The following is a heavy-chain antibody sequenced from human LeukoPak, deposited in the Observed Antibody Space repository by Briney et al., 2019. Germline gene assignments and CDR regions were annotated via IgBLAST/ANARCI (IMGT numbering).Heavy chain of an antibody. J-gene: IGHJ3*02. Sequence: GGSLRLSCAASGFRFSSYAIHWVRLAPGKGLEWVAVIWYDGSNKDYVDSVKGRFTISRDNSKNTVYLQMNSLRAEDTTVYYCAREPSAVAGDDAFDIWGQGTMVTVSS. CDR3: AREPSAVAGDDAFDI. V-gene: IGHV3-33*08. CDR1: GFRFSSYA. D-gene: IGHD6-19*01. CDR2: IWYDGSNK.